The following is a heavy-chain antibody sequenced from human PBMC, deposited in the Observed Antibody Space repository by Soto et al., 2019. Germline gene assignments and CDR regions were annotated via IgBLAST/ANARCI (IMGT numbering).Heavy chain of an antibody. CDR2: LYYTGNT. CDR1: GGSVSSRSHF. D-gene: IGHD5-12*01. Sequence: QVQLQASGPGVVKPSDTLSVTCTVSGGSVSSRSHFWSWIRQPPGGGLQWIGYLYYTGNTNYSPSLTSRATLSVDTSRNQFSLRLTSVTAADTAIYYCARYDAESGSNKLDPWGQVTLGTVSS. CDR3: ARYDAESGSNKLDP. J-gene: IGHJ5*02. V-gene: IGHV4-61*01.